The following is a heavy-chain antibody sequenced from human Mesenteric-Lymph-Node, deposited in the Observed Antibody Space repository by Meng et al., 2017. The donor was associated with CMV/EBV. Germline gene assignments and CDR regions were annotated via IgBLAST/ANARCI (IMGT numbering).Heavy chain of an antibody. D-gene: IGHD2-2*01. Sequence: KTSGYRFSDYYVNWVRQAPGQGLEWMGWINPKSGGTIYAQRFQGRVTMTSDTSISTAYMELRSLRYDDAAVYYCHIVPAAIGPWFDPWGQGTLVTVSS. CDR1: GYRFSDYY. CDR3: HIVPAAIGPWFDP. V-gene: IGHV1-2*02. J-gene: IGHJ5*02. CDR2: INPKSGGT.